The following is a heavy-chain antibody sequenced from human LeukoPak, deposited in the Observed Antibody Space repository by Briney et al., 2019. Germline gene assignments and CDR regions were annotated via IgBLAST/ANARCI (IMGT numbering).Heavy chain of an antibody. D-gene: IGHD7-27*01. V-gene: IGHV4-39*07. CDR2: IYHSGST. CDR3: ARGSASTGWGMYYHYYMDV. CDR1: GGSMFSSSYY. Sequence: PSETLSLTCTVSGGSMFSSSYYWGWIRQPPGKGLEWIGSIYHSGSTNYNPSLKSRVTISVDKSMNQFSLKLSSVTAADTAVYYCARGSASTGWGMYYHYYMDVWGKGTTVTVSS. J-gene: IGHJ6*03.